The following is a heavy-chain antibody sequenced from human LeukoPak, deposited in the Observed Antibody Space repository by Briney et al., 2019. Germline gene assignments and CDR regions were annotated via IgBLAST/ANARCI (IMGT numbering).Heavy chain of an antibody. CDR1: GGPISSYY. V-gene: IGHV4-4*09. CDR2: IYTSGST. CDR3: ARQTRVYDFWSGYYGGHLDY. D-gene: IGHD3-3*01. Sequence: SDTLSLTCTVCGGPISSYYWSWIRQPPGKGLEWIGYIYTSGSTNYNPSLKSRVTISVDTSKNQFSLEESSATATDTGVYYCARQTRVYDFWSGYYGGHLDYWGEGALVTVSS. J-gene: IGHJ4*02.